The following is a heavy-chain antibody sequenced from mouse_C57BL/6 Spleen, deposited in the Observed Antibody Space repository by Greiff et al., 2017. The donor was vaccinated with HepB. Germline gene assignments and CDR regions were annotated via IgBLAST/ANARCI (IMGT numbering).Heavy chain of an antibody. Sequence: VKLQESGAELVKPGASVKMSCKASGYTFTTYPIEWMKQNHGKSLEWIGNFHPYNDDTKYNEKFKGKATLTVEKSSSTVYFELSRLTSDDSAVYYCARGDYYGSSLDYWGQGTTLTVSS. CDR3: ARGDYYGSSLDY. V-gene: IGHV1-47*01. CDR2: FHPYNDDT. D-gene: IGHD1-1*01. J-gene: IGHJ2*01. CDR1: GYTFTTYP.